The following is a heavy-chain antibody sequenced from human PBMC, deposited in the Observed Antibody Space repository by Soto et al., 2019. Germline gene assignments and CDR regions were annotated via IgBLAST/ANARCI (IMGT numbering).Heavy chain of an antibody. CDR1: GGTFSSYV. J-gene: IGHJ6*02. V-gene: IGHV1-69*01. CDR2: IIYIFGPT. Sequence: QVQLVQSGAEVKKPGSSVKVSCKASGGTFSSYVIGLVRQAPGQGLEWMGGIIYIFGPTHNAQRFQGRVTITADESPSTAYMELSSMRSDDTAVYYCATPLAYAMRGWDGLDVWGQGTTVTVSS. CDR3: ATPLAYAMRGWDGLDV. D-gene: IGHD2-8*01.